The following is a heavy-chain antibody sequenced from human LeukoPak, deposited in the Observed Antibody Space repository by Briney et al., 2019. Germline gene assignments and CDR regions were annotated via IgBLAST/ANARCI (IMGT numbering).Heavy chain of an antibody. CDR1: GYTFTSYD. CDR3: ARNLWRGSGRYYSPPHY. Sequence: GASVKVSCKASGYTFTSYDINWVRLATGQGIEWMGWMNPNSGNTGYAQKFPGRVTMTRTTSISTASMELTSLRSEDPAAYYCARNLWRGSGRYYSPPHYWGQGTLVTVSS. V-gene: IGHV1-8*01. J-gene: IGHJ4*02. D-gene: IGHD1-26*01. CDR2: MNPNSGNT.